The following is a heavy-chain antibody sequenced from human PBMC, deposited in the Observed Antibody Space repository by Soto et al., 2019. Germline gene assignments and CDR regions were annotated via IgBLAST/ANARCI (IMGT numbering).Heavy chain of an antibody. CDR3: TRRQFLDE. CDR2: IRSKPYGGAT. CDR1: GFTFGDFA. Sequence: GGSLRLSCTGSGFTFGDFAISWFRQAPGKGLEWVGFIRSKPYGGATECAASVKGRFTISRDDSKNIAYLQMNSLKTEDTAVYYCTRRQFLDEWGQGTLVTVSS. V-gene: IGHV3-49*03. D-gene: IGHD6-19*01. J-gene: IGHJ4*02.